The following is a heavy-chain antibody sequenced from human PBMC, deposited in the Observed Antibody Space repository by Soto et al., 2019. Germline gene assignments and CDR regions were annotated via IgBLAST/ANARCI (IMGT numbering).Heavy chain of an antibody. D-gene: IGHD1-26*01. CDR1: GGSFSGYY. J-gene: IGHJ5*02. Sequence: HVQLQPWGAGLWKPSDTRSLPCAVYGGSFSGYYWSWIRQPPGNGLEWIGEINHSGSTNYNPFLKSRVTISVDASKNHFALKLSSVTAADTAVYYCARFGLDEWEQDGWFDPCGQGTMVTVSS. V-gene: IGHV4-34*01. CDR2: INHSGST. CDR3: ARFGLDEWEQDGWFDP.